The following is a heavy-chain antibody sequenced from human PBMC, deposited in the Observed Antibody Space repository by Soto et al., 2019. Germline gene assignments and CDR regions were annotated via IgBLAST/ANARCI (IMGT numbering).Heavy chain of an antibody. Sequence: EVRLVESGGGLVQPGGSLRLSCAASGFPFSSHWLQWVRQVPGRGLVWVSRIDNTGSSAIYADSVRGRFTVSRDNAKDTLYLNMNSLRAVYTSVYYCATLKGYDYWGQGTLVTVSS. D-gene: IGHD5-12*01. J-gene: IGHJ4*02. CDR1: GFPFSSHW. V-gene: IGHV3-74*01. CDR3: ATLKGYDY. CDR2: IDNTGSSA.